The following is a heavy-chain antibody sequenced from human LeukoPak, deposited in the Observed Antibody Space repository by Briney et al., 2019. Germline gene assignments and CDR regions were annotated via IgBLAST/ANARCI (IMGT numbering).Heavy chain of an antibody. CDR1: RFIFGSYA. Sequence: PGGSLRLSCAVSRFIFGSYAMGWVRQAPGKGLEWVSTISGPGDNTYYADTVKGRFTISRDNSKNTLYLQMNSLRAEDTAIYYCAKEDYYDSRGHIKLDAFDVWGQGTMVTVSS. D-gene: IGHD3-22*01. V-gene: IGHV3-23*01. J-gene: IGHJ3*01. CDR2: ISGPGDNT. CDR3: AKEDYYDSRGHIKLDAFDV.